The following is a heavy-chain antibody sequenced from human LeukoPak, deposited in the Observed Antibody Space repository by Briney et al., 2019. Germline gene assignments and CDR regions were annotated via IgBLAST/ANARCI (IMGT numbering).Heavy chain of an antibody. CDR2: ISYDGSNK. CDR3: AKDIVDTNSGAFDI. Sequence: GGSLRLSCAASGFIFSSYGMHWVRQAPGKGLEWVAVISYDGSNKYYADSVKGRFTISRDNSKNTLYLQMNSLRAEDTAVYYCAKDIVDTNSGAFDIWGQGTMVTVSS. J-gene: IGHJ3*02. V-gene: IGHV3-30*18. D-gene: IGHD1-26*01. CDR1: GFIFSSYG.